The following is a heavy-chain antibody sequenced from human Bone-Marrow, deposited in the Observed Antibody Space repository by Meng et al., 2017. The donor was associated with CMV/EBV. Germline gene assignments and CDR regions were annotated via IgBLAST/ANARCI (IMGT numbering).Heavy chain of an antibody. V-gene: IGHV3-9*01. J-gene: IGHJ3*02. Sequence: LSLTCAASGFTFDDYAMHWVRQAPGKGLEWVSGISWNSGSIGYADSVKGRFTISRDNAKNSLYLQMNSLRAEDTALYYCAKEGSENAFDIWGQGTMVTFSS. D-gene: IGHD6-19*01. CDR3: AKEGSENAFDI. CDR1: GFTFDDYA. CDR2: ISWNSGSI.